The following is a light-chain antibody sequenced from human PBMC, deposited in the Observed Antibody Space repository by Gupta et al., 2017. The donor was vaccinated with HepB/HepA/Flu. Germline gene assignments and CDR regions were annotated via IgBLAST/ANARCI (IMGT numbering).Light chain of an antibody. J-gene: IGKJ4*01. Sequence: DIQLTQSPSFLSASVGDRVTITCRASQGISSYLAWYQQKPGKAPKLLIYAASTLQSGVPSRFSGSGSGTEFTLTISSLQPEEFATYYCQQLNSDPRAPLTFGGGTKVEIK. CDR2: AAS. V-gene: IGKV1-9*01. CDR1: QGISSY. CDR3: QQLNSDPRAPLT.